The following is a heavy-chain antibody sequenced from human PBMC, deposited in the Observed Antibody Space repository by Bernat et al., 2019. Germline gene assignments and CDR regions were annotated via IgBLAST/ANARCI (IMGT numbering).Heavy chain of an antibody. D-gene: IGHD4-17*01. Sequence: EVQLVESGGGLVQPGESLRLPCAASGFTFSSYEMSWVRQAPGKGLEWVSHISSSGSTIYYADSVKGRFTISRDNAKNSMYLQMNSLRAEDTAVYYCARARSTVTLSCFDYWGQGALVTVSS. CDR1: GFTFSSYE. J-gene: IGHJ4*02. V-gene: IGHV3-48*03. CDR2: ISSSGSTI. CDR3: ARARSTVTLSCFDY.